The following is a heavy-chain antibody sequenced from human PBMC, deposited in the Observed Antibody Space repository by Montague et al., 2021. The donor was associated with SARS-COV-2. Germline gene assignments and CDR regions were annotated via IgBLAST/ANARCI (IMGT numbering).Heavy chain of an antibody. V-gene: IGHV4-59*01. CDR2: VSYRGST. CDR3: ARDVRSYYDH. D-gene: IGHD3-10*01. J-gene: IGHJ4*02. Sequence: SETLSLTCSVSGGSMSSYHWIWIRQPPGKGLEWIGYVSYRGSTNYNLSLTSRVTISLDTSKNRFSLRVTSVTAADTAVYYCARDVRSYYDHWGQGILVTVSS. CDR1: GGSMSSYH.